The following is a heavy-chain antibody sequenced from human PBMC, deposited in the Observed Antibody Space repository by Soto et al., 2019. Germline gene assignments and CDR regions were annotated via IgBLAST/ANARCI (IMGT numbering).Heavy chain of an antibody. D-gene: IGHD1-7*01. CDR1: GFTVSSNY. CDR3: ARDRRLELGRYYYYGMDV. CDR2: IYSGGST. J-gene: IGHJ6*02. Sequence: PGGSLRLSCAASGFTVSSNYMSWVRQAPGKGLEWVSVIYSGGSTYYADSVKGRFTISRDNSKNTLYLQMNSLRAEDTAVYYCARDRRLELGRYYYYGMDVWGQGTTVTVSS. V-gene: IGHV3-66*01.